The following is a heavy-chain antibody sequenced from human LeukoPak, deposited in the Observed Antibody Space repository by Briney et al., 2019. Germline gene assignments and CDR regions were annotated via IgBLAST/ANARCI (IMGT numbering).Heavy chain of an antibody. CDR2: INTSTGNT. V-gene: IGHV1-18*04. CDR3: TRKRCSGDCYLSDP. Sequence: ASVKVSCKASGYSFTTYGIMWVRQAPGQAPEWMGWINTSTGNTYYAQNFQGRVTMTRDTSTSTAYMELRSLRSDDTAVYYCTRKRCSGDCYLSDPWGQGTRVTVPS. J-gene: IGHJ5*02. D-gene: IGHD2-21*02. CDR1: GYSFTTYG.